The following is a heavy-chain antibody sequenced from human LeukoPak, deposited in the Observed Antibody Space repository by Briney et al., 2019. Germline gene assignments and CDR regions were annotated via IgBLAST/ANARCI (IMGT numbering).Heavy chain of an antibody. CDR3: ARELWDIVVVVAATTFDY. J-gene: IGHJ4*02. CDR2: IYYSGST. V-gene: IGHV4-39*02. D-gene: IGHD2-15*01. Sequence: SETLSLTCTVSVGSISSSSYYWGWIRQPPGKGLAWIGSIYYSGSTYYNPSLKSRVTISVDTSKNQFSLKLSSVTAADTAVYYCARELWDIVVVVAATTFDYWGQGTLVTVSS. CDR1: VGSISSSSYY.